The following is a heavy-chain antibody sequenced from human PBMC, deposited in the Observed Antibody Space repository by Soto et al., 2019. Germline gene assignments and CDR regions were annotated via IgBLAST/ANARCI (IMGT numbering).Heavy chain of an antibody. CDR1: GFTFSSYG. CDR3: ARAKVGATRAALDY. Sequence: GGSLRLSCAASGFTFSSYGMHWVRQAPGKWLEWVAVIWYDGSNKYYADSVKGRFTISRDNSKNTLYLQMNSLRAEDTAVYYCARAKVGATRAALDYWGQGXLVTVYS. J-gene: IGHJ4*02. V-gene: IGHV3-33*01. D-gene: IGHD1-26*01. CDR2: IWYDGSNK.